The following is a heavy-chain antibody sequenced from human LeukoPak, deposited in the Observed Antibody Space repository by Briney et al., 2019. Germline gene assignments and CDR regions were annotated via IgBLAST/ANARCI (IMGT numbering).Heavy chain of an antibody. V-gene: IGHV1-3*04. D-gene: IGHD3-9*01. Sequence: ASVKDSCKASGYTFTTYAMHWVRQAPGQRLEWMGWINSDNGNTKYSQKFQGRVTITRDTSAYTAYMELRSLSSADTAVYFCARAPYDFLTGFSLNWFDPWGQGTLVTVSS. CDR1: GYTFTTYA. CDR3: ARAPYDFLTGFSLNWFDP. CDR2: INSDNGNT. J-gene: IGHJ5*02.